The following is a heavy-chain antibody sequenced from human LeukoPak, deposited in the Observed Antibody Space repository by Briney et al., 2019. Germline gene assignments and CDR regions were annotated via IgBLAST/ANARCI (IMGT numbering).Heavy chain of an antibody. J-gene: IGHJ4*02. CDR3: ARWGYTNGWYYFEN. D-gene: IGHD6-19*01. CDR1: GFTFINYW. V-gene: IGHV3-7*01. Sequence: GGSLRLSCAASGFTFINYWMGWVRQAPGKGLEWVANIKQDGSETYYVDSVKGQFTISRDNAKNSLYLQMNSLRAEDTAVYYCARWGYTNGWYYFENWGQGTLVTVSS. CDR2: IKQDGSET.